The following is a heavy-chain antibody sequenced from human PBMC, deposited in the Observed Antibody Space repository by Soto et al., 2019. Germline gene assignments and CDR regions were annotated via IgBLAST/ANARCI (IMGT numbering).Heavy chain of an antibody. D-gene: IGHD3-10*01. CDR2: IKQDGSEK. CDR1: GFTFSSYW. Sequence: EVQLVESGGGLVQPGGSLRLSCAASGFTFSSYWMSWVRQAPGKGLEWVANIKQDGSEKYYVDSVKGRFTISRDNAKNSRYLQMNSLRAEDTAVYYCARDYYGSGSYLPWFDPWGQGTLVTVSS. CDR3: ARDYYGSGSYLPWFDP. V-gene: IGHV3-7*01. J-gene: IGHJ5*02.